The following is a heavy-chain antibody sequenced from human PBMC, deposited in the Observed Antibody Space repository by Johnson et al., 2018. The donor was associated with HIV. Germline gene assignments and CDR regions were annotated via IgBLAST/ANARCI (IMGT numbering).Heavy chain of an antibody. CDR2: ISWDGGSS. Sequence: VQLVESGGGVVRPGGSLRLSCAASGFTFEDYTMHWVRQAPGTGLEWVSLISWDGGSSYYADSVKGRFTISRDNSKNSLYLQMNSLRTEDTALYYCAKGGVAAAKGAFDIWGQGTMVTVSS. V-gene: IGHV3-43*01. CDR3: AKGGVAAAKGAFDI. D-gene: IGHD6-25*01. CDR1: GFTFEDYT. J-gene: IGHJ3*02.